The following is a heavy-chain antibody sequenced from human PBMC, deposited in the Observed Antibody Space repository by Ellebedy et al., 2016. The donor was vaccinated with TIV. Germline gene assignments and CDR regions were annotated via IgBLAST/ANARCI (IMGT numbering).Heavy chain of an antibody. J-gene: IGHJ4*02. CDR1: GGSFSGYY. CDR3: ARGTAMVDY. D-gene: IGHD5-18*01. CDR2: INHSGST. V-gene: IGHV4-34*01. Sequence: SETLSLXCAVYGGSFSGYYWSWIRQPPGKGLEWIGEINHSGSTNYNPSLKSRVTISVDTSKNQFSLKLSSVTAADTAVYYCARGTAMVDYWGQGTLVTVSS.